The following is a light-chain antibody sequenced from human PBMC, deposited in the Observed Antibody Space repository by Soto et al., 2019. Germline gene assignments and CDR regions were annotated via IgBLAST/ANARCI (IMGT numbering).Light chain of an antibody. Sequence: EIVMTQSPATLSVSPGESATLSCRASQSVSGNLAWYQQKPGQPPSLLIYSSSTRATGVPARFSGSGSGTDFTLTISSLQSEDSAVYYCQQYNSWPLYTFGQGTKLEIK. CDR3: QQYNSWPLYT. V-gene: IGKV3-15*01. CDR2: SSS. J-gene: IGKJ2*01. CDR1: QSVSGN.